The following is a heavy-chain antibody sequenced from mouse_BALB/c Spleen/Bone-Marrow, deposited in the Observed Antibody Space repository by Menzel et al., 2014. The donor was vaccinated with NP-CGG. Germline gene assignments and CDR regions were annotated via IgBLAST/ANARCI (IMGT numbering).Heavy chain of an antibody. D-gene: IGHD2-4*01. Sequence: EVKLVESGPSLVKPSQTLSLPCSVTGDSITSGYWNWIRKFPGNKLEYMGYISYSGSTYYNPSLKSRISITRDTSKNQYYLQLNSVTTEDTATYYCARWGDYDGYFDVWGAGTTVTVSS. V-gene: IGHV3-8*02. J-gene: IGHJ1*01. CDR1: GDSITSGY. CDR2: ISYSGST. CDR3: ARWGDYDGYFDV.